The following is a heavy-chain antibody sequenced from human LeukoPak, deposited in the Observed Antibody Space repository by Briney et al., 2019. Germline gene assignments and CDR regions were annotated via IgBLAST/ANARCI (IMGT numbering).Heavy chain of an antibody. CDR2: ISPDGSDP. V-gene: IGHV3-7*01. D-gene: IGHD6-13*01. J-gene: IGHJ4*02. CDR1: GFTFTTYW. Sequence: GGSLRLSCEASGFTFTTYWMGWVRQVPGQGLEWLANISPDGSDPYYVDSVKGRFTISRDNAKKSMFLQMTSLRVEETGVYRCVRWGEAAGMDCWGQGTLVTVSS. CDR3: VRWGEAAGMDC.